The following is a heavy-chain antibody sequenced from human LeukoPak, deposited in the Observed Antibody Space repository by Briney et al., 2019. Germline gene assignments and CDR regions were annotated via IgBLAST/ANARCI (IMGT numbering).Heavy chain of an antibody. CDR2: IWYDGSNE. J-gene: IGHJ4*02. CDR1: GFTFNSYG. Sequence: GGSLRLSCAASGFTFNSYGMHWVRQAPGKGLEWVAFIWYDGSNEYYTDSVKGRFTISRDNSKNTLYLQMNSLRAEDTAVYYCARLFSNTFYYHSGTHLDYWGQGTLVTVSS. CDR3: ARLFSNTFYYHSGTHLDY. V-gene: IGHV3-33*01. D-gene: IGHD3-10*01.